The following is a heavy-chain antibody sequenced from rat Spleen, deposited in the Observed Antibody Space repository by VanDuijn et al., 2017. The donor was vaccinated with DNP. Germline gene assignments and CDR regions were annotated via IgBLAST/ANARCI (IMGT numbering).Heavy chain of an antibody. CDR1: GYSITSNY. Sequence: EVQLQESGPGLVKPSQSLSLTCSVTGYSITSNYWAWIRKFPGNKMEWMGYISYSGSTGYNPSLRSRISITRDTSKRQFFLQLNSVTTEDTATYYRARAYYDGTYYPNWYFDFWGPGTTVTVSS. CDR3: ARAYYDGTYYPNWYFDF. D-gene: IGHD1-12*02. CDR2: ISYSGST. J-gene: IGHJ1*01. V-gene: IGHV3-1*01.